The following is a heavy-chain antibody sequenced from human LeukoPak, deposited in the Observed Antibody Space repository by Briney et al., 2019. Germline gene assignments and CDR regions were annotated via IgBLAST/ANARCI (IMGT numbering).Heavy chain of an antibody. V-gene: IGHV1-69*01. CDR3: ARGTEEYSKSSGWFDP. Sequence: ASVKVSCKASGGTFSIYAINWVRQAPGQGLEWTGGIIPLFGTPNYAQKFQGRVTITADESTNTAYMELNSLRSEDTAVYYCARGTEEYSKSSGWFDPWGQGTLVIVSS. J-gene: IGHJ5*02. CDR2: IIPLFGTP. D-gene: IGHD6-6*01. CDR1: GGTFSIYA.